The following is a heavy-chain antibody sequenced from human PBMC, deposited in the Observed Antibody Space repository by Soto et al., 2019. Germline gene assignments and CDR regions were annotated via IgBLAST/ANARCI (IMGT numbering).Heavy chain of an antibody. V-gene: IGHV4-28*03. CDR3: ARDIYDFWSRYHPFDY. J-gene: IGHJ4*02. CDR2: IYYSGTT. CDR1: GYSISSSNW. D-gene: IGHD3-3*01. Sequence: PSETLSLTCAVSGYSISSSNWWGWIRQPPGKGLEWIGYIYYSGTTYYNPSLKSRVTMSVDTSKNQFSLKLSSVTAADTAVYYCARDIYDFWSRYHPFDYWGQGTLVTVFS.